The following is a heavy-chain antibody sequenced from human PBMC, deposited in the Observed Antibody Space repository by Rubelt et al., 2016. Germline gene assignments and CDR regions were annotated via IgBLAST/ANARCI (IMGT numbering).Heavy chain of an antibody. CDR2: ISSSSTYI. J-gene: IGHJ6*02. Sequence: EVQLVESGGGLVQPGGSLRLPCAASGFTFSGYSMNWVRQAPGKGLEWVSSISSSSTYIYYADSVKGRFTISRDNAKNSLYLQMNSLRAEDTAVYYCASQGGEWLSPNYGMDVWGQGTTVTVSS. CDR3: ASQGGEWLSPNYGMDV. CDR1: GFTFSGYS. D-gene: IGHD3-3*01. V-gene: IGHV3-21*01.